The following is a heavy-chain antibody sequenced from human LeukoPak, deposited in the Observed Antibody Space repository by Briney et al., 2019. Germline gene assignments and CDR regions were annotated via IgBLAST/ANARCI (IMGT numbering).Heavy chain of an antibody. CDR1: GFTFSSYG. V-gene: IGHV3-30*03. Sequence: GRPLRLSCAASGFTFSSYGMHWVRQAPGKGLEWVAAISYDGSNKYYADSVKGRFSVSRDNSKNTLYLQMNSLRPEDTAVYYCARDHQLQNGNWFDPWGQGTLVTVSS. CDR3: ARDHQLQNGNWFDP. J-gene: IGHJ5*02. CDR2: ISYDGSNK. D-gene: IGHD2-2*01.